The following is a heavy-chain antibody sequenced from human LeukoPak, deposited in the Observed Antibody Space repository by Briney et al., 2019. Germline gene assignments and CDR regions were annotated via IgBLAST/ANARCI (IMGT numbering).Heavy chain of an antibody. Sequence: PGGSLRLSCAASGFTFDDYAMHWVRQAPGKGPEWVSGISWNSGSIGYADSVKGRFTISRDNAKNSLYLQMNSLRAEDTALYYCAKDISNSIDAFDIWGQGTMVTVSS. D-gene: IGHD4-11*01. CDR3: AKDISNSIDAFDI. V-gene: IGHV3-9*01. CDR2: ISWNSGSI. CDR1: GFTFDDYA. J-gene: IGHJ3*02.